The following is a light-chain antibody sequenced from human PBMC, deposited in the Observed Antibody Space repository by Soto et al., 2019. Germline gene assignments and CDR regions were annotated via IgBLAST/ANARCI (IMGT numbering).Light chain of an antibody. CDR2: GAS. J-gene: IGKJ1*01. CDR3: QQYNNWPRT. V-gene: IGKV3-15*01. CDR1: QSVSSN. Sequence: ELEMTQSPASLSVSQGERATLSCRASQSVSSNLAWYQQKPGQAPRLLIYGASTGATGVPARFSGSGSGTDFTLTISSLQSEDFAVYYCQQYNNWPRTFGQGTKVDIK.